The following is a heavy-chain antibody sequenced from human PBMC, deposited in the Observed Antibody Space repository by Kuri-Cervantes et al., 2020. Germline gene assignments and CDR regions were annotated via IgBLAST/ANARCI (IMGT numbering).Heavy chain of an antibody. V-gene: IGHV3-7*01. D-gene: IGHD2-15*01. J-gene: IGHJ4*02. CDR1: GFTFSDYY. Sequence: GESLKISCAASGFTFSDYYMSWVRQAPGKGLEWVANINESGNEKRYVDSVEGRFTISRDNAKNSLYLQMDSLRAEDTAIYYCATEWWATPEYWGQGTLVTVSS. CDR2: INESGNEK. CDR3: ATEWWATPEY.